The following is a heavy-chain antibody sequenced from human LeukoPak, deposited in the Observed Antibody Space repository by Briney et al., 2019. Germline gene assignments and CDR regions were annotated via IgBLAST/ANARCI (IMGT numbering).Heavy chain of an antibody. CDR2: INPRNAAT. D-gene: IGHD6-13*01. CDR3: ARTLYIAAAPGGFDY. Sequence: ASVKVSCKASGYTFTGRYMHWVRQAPGQGLEWMGWINPRNAATNYAQKFQGRVTMTRDTSTGTIYMEMTSLRSDDTAIYYCARTLYIAAAPGGFDYWGQGTLLTVSS. CDR1: GYTFTGRY. J-gene: IGHJ4*02. V-gene: IGHV1-2*02.